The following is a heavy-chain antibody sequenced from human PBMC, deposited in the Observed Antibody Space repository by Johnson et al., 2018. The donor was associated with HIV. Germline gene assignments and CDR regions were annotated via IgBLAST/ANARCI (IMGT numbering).Heavy chain of an antibody. Sequence: EVQLVESGGGLVQPGRSLGLSCAASGFTFSTYWMTWVRQAPGKGLEWVANINQDGTEKYYVDFVKGRFAISRDNAKNSMFLEMNSLRAGDTAVYYCARGAMGAFDIWGQGTMVTVSS. CDR2: INQDGTEK. J-gene: IGHJ3*02. V-gene: IGHV3-7*02. CDR1: GFTFSTYW. CDR3: ARGAMGAFDI. D-gene: IGHD1-26*01.